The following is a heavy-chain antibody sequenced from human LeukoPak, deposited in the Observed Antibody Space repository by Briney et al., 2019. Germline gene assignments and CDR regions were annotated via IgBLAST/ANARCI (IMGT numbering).Heavy chain of an antibody. CDR1: GGSISSSSYY. V-gene: IGHV4-39*07. D-gene: IGHD3-22*01. CDR2: IYYSGST. Sequence: PSETLSLTCTVSGGSISSSSYYWGWIRQPPGKGLEWIGSIYYSGSTYYNPSLKSRVTISVDTSKNQFSLKLSSVTAADTAVYYCARLEYSSGYPFDYWGQGTLVTVSS. J-gene: IGHJ4*02. CDR3: ARLEYSSGYPFDY.